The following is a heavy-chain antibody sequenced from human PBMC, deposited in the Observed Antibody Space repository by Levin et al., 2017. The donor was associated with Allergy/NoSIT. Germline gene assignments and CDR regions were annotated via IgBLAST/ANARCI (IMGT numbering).Heavy chain of an antibody. CDR3: VREIAEEGT. D-gene: IGHD1-1*01. CDR2: ISDDGSSE. CDR1: GFTFSNYA. J-gene: IGHJ4*02. Sequence: GESLKISCAASGFTFSNYAMHWVRQAPGKGLEWVGVISDDGSSEFYRDSVKGRFTISRDNSKNRLYLQMDSLRAEDTALYYCVREIAEEGTWGQGTLVIVSS. V-gene: IGHV3-30-3*01.